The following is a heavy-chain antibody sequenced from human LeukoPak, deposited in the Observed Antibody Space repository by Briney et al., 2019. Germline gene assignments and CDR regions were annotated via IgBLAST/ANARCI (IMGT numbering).Heavy chain of an antibody. D-gene: IGHD2-8*01. Sequence: GGSLRLSCAASGFTFSSYWMSRVRQAPGKGLEWVANIKQDGSEKYYVDSVKGRFTISRDNAKNSLYLQMNSLRAEDTAVYYCARDRSNGYYYYDYWGQGTLVTVSS. CDR2: IKQDGSEK. CDR3: ARDRSNGYYYYDY. J-gene: IGHJ4*02. CDR1: GFTFSSYW. V-gene: IGHV3-7*01.